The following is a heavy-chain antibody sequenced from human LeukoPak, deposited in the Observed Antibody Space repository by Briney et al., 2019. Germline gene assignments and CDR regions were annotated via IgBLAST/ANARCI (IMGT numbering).Heavy chain of an antibody. D-gene: IGHD3-3*01. Sequence: GGSLRLSSAASGFTFSSYGMHWVRQAPGKGLEWVAVISYDGSNKYYADSVKGRLTISRDNSKNTLYLQMNSLRAEDTAVYYCAKDGGRITIFGVVTHFDYWGQGTLVTVSS. J-gene: IGHJ4*02. CDR3: AKDGGRITIFGVVTHFDY. V-gene: IGHV3-30*18. CDR1: GFTFSSYG. CDR2: ISYDGSNK.